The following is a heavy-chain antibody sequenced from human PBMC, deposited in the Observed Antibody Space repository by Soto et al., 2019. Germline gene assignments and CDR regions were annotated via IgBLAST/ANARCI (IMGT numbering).Heavy chain of an antibody. D-gene: IGHD5-12*01. J-gene: IGHJ5*02. CDR1: GVNYSRYS. CDR3: ARDCSVEMATPGWFDP. V-gene: IGHV3-48*02. Sequence: PGGALRLSFSASGVNYSRYSMNWVRQAPGKGLEWVSYISSSSSTIYYADSVKGQFTISRDNAKNSLYLQMNSLRDEDTAVYYCARDCSVEMATPGWFDPWGQGTLVTVSS. CDR2: ISSSSSTI.